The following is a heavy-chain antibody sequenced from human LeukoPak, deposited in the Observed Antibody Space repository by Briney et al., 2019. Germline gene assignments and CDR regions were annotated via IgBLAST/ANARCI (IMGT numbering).Heavy chain of an antibody. J-gene: IGHJ6*03. CDR2: IYYSGST. D-gene: IGHD3-9*01. CDR3: ARNRNDILTSDYYYYYMDV. V-gene: IGHV4-31*03. CDR1: GGSISSGGYY. Sequence: SETLSLTCTVSGGSISSGGYYWSWIRQHPGKGLEWIGYIYYSGSTYYNPSLKSRVTISVDTSKNQFSLKLSSVTAADTAVYYCARNRNDILTSDYYYYYMDVWGKGTTVTVSS.